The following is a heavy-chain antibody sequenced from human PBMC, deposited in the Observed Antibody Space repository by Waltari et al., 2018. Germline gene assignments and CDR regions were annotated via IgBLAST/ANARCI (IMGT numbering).Heavy chain of an antibody. CDR3: ARGGRHCGGDCFDS. Sequence: QVQLVQSGAEVVMPGASVKVSCKTSGYIFIDHYIHWLRQAPGQGLEWMGWINPKRGVADVAQNFRGRVAMTADTSIRTAYLDLTSLTSDDTAVYFCARGGRHCGGDCFDSWGQETLVTVS. V-gene: IGHV1-2*02. D-gene: IGHD2-21*01. CDR1: GYIFIDHY. J-gene: IGHJ4*02. CDR2: INPKRGVA.